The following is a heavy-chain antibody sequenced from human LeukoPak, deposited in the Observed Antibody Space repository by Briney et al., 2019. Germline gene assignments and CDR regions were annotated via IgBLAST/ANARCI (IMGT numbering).Heavy chain of an antibody. CDR2: ISGSDGAT. CDR1: GFIFSNYA. J-gene: IGHJ4*02. D-gene: IGHD5-18*01. CDR3: AKTIQLWSYYFDY. Sequence: GGSLRLSGEASGFIFSNYAMSWVRQAPGKGLEWVSVISGSDGATYYADSVKGRCTISRDNPKNTLYLQMNSLRAEDKAVYYCAKTIQLWSYYFDYWGQGTLVTVSS. V-gene: IGHV3-23*01.